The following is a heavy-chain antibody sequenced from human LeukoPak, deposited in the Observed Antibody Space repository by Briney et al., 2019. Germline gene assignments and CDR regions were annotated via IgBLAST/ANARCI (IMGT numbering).Heavy chain of an antibody. V-gene: IGHV3-74*03. Sequence: PGGSLRLSCAASGFTFSTYWMDWVRQAPEKGLFWVARITSDGTRTMYADSVKGRFTISRDNAQNTLYLQMNNLRAEDTAVYYCVRYSRPWGQRTPVTPSS. D-gene: IGHD3-22*01. J-gene: IGHJ5*02. CDR3: VRYSRP. CDR2: ITSDGTRT. CDR1: GFTFSTYW.